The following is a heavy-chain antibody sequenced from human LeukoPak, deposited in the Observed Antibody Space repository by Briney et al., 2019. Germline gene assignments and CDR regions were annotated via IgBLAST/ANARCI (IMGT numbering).Heavy chain of an antibody. CDR2: IYPGDSDT. J-gene: IGHJ3*02. CDR3: ARRAGDGNNYRDAFDI. CDR1: GYRFTRNW. V-gene: IGHV5-51*01. D-gene: IGHD5-24*01. Sequence: GESLQISCKGSGYRFTRNWIGGVRQMPGKGLEGMAIIYPGDSDTRYSPSFQGQVTISADKSINTAYLQWSSLKASDTAMYYCARRAGDGNNYRDAFDIWGQGT.